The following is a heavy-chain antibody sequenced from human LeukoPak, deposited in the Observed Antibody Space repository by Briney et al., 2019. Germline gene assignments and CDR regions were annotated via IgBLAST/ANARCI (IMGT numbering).Heavy chain of an antibody. Sequence: SETLSLTCAVYGGSFSGYYWSWIRQPPGKGLEWIGEINHSGSTNYNPSLKSRVTISVDTSKNQFSLKLSSVTAADTAVYYCARGNSDSSGYYGGYYYYGMDVWGQETTVTVSS. D-gene: IGHD3-22*01. CDR2: INHSGST. CDR1: GGSFSGYY. V-gene: IGHV4-34*01. J-gene: IGHJ6*02. CDR3: ARGNSDSSGYYGGYYYYGMDV.